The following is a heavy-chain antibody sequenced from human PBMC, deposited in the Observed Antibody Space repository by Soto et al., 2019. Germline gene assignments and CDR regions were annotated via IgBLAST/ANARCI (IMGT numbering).Heavy chain of an antibody. J-gene: IGHJ6*02. Sequence: GGSLRLSCAASGFTFSSYGMHWVRQAPGKGLEWVAVISYDGSNKYYAECVKGRFTISRDNSKNTLYLQMNSLGAEDTAGYYCAKVRAPVTTFLGHYYYYGMDVWGQGTTVTVSS. V-gene: IGHV3-30*18. CDR2: ISYDGSNK. CDR1: GFTFSSYG. CDR3: AKVRAPVTTFLGHYYYYGMDV. D-gene: IGHD4-17*01.